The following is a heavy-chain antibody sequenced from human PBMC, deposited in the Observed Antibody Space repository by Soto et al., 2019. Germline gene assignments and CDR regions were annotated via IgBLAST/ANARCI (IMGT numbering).Heavy chain of an antibody. CDR2: IIPILGIA. CDR1: GGTFSSYT. Sequence: QVQLVQSGAEVKKPGSSVKVSCKASGGTFSSYTSSWVRQAPGQGLEWMGRIIPILGIANYAQKFQGRVTITADKSRVTAYGGLSGLGSEHPPVFCCARAITRVRAGHSYYECMDAGGQGTTV. V-gene: IGHV1-69*02. D-gene: IGHD3-10*01. J-gene: IGHJ6*02. CDR3: ARAITRVRAGHSYYECMDA.